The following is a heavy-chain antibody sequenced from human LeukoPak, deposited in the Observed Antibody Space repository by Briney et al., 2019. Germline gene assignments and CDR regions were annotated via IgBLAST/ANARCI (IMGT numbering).Heavy chain of an antibody. V-gene: IGHV3-23*01. CDR2: ISGTSGSP. Sequence: GKXLEXXSAISGTSGSPFYADSVKGRFTISRDNSKNSLYLQMNNLRAEDTAVYYCAKVSLGGGSYIAFDIWGQGTMVTVSS. CDR3: AKVSLGGGSYIAFDI. D-gene: IGHD1-26*01. J-gene: IGHJ3*02.